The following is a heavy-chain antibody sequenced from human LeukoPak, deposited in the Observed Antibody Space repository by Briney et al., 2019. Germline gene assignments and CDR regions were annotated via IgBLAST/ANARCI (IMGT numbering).Heavy chain of an antibody. CDR1: GYTFTSHD. D-gene: IGHD5-12*01. V-gene: IGHV1-8*01. Sequence: GASVKVSCKASGYTFTSHDINWVRQATGQAPEWMGWINPNSGDTGYAQKFQGRVTITRDTSISTAYMELSSLRSEDTAVYYCARVGYEAAFDYWGQGTLVTVSS. CDR2: INPNSGDT. J-gene: IGHJ4*02. CDR3: ARVGYEAAFDY.